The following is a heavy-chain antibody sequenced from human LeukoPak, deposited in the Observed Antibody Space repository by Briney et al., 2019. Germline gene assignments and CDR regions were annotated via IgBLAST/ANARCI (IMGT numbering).Heavy chain of an antibody. Sequence: SETLSLTCAVYGGSFSGYYWSWIRQPPGKGLEWIGEINHSGSTNYNPSLKSRVTISADTSKNQFSLKLSSVTAADTAVYYCARDVIAVAGSYWYFDLWGRGTLVTVSS. J-gene: IGHJ2*01. CDR1: GGSFSGYY. CDR2: INHSGST. V-gene: IGHV4-34*01. CDR3: ARDVIAVAGSYWYFDL. D-gene: IGHD6-19*01.